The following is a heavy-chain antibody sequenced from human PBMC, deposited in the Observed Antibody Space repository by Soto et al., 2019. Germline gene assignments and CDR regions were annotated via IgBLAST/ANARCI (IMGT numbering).Heavy chain of an antibody. V-gene: IGHV3-23*01. CDR2: IRGTGGET. Sequence: EVQLLESGGGMVQPGGSLRVSCAASGFTFRNFVMSWVRQAPGKGLEWVSAIRGTGGETFYADSVKGRFTISRDNSKNTLYLQMHSLRDEDTALYFCAQDRGWGVVSPSHDYWGLGTLVTVSS. D-gene: IGHD2-21*01. CDR1: GFTFRNFV. CDR3: AQDRGWGVVSPSHDY. J-gene: IGHJ4*02.